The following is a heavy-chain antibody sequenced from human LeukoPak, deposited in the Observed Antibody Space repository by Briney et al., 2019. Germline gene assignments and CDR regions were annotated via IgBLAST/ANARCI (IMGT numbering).Heavy chain of an antibody. J-gene: IGHJ4*02. D-gene: IGHD6-19*01. CDR3: ARALRIAVAGAGLGY. V-gene: IGHV1-2*02. CDR1: GYTFTGYY. Sequence: ASVKVSCKASGYTFTGYYMHWVRQAPGQGLEWKGWINPNSGGTNYAQKFQGRVTMTRDTSISTAYMELSRLRSDDTAVYYCARALRIAVAGAGLGYWGQGTLVTVSS. CDR2: INPNSGGT.